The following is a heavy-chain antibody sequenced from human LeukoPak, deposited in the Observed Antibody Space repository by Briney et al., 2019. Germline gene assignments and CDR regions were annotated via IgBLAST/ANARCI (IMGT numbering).Heavy chain of an antibody. D-gene: IGHD2-2*02. Sequence: GRSLRLSCAASGFTFSSYGMHWVRQAPGKGLEWVAVISYDGSNKYYADSVKGRFTISGDNSKNTLYLQMNSLRAEDTAVYYCAKDRVVYRGDYFDYWGQGTLVTVSS. CDR3: AKDRVVYRGDYFDY. CDR2: ISYDGSNK. CDR1: GFTFSSYG. J-gene: IGHJ4*02. V-gene: IGHV3-30*18.